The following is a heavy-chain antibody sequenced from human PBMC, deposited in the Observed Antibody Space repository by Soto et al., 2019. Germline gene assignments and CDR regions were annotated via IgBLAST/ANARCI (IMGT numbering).Heavy chain of an antibody. V-gene: IGHV1-2*02. CDR3: ERPPGYISDWYYFDL. CDR1: GYTFIDYY. J-gene: IGHJ4*02. CDR2: ISPKSGGT. D-gene: IGHD6-19*01. Sequence: QVQLVQSGAEVKKPGASVKVSCEASGYTFIDYYMHWVRQAPGQGCEWMGRISPKSGGTNYAQKFKGRVSMSWDTSLNTAYMELSSLMSEDTAVYSCERPPGYISDWYYFDLWGQGNLVTVSS.